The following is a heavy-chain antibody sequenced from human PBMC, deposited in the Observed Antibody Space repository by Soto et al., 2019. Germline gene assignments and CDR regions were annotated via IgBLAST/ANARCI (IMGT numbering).Heavy chain of an antibody. D-gene: IGHD3-22*01. CDR3: ARGVKGSNVDIVATIPADYYDSSGYGYYFDY. V-gene: IGHV4-34*01. J-gene: IGHJ4*02. CDR1: GGSFSGYY. CDR2: INHSGST. Sequence: PSETLSLTCAVYGGSFSGYYWSWIRQPPGKGLEWIGEINHSGSTNYNPSLKSRVTISVDTSKNQFSLKLSSVTAADMAVYYCARGVKGSNVDIVATIPADYYDSSGYGYYFDYWGQGTLVTVSS.